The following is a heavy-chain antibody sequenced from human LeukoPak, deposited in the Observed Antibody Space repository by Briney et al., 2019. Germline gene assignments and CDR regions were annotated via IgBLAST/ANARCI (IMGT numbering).Heavy chain of an antibody. CDR1: GFTFSSYG. CDR2: IRYDGSNK. V-gene: IGHV3-30*02. D-gene: IGHD3-3*01. Sequence: SGGSLRLSCAASGFTFSSYGMHLVRQAPGKGLEWVAFIRYDGSNKYYADSVKGRFTISRDNSKNTLYLQMNSLRAEDTAVYYCAKRSNDFWSGYYTGLNYWGQGTLVTVSS. J-gene: IGHJ4*02. CDR3: AKRSNDFWSGYYTGLNY.